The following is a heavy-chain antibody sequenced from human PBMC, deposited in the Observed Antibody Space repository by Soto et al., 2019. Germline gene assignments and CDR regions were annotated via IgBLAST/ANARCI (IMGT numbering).Heavy chain of an antibody. V-gene: IGHV2-70*01. D-gene: IGHD3-22*01. Sequence: ASGPTLVNPTQTLTLTCTFSGFSFSTSGMCVSWIRQPPGKALEWLALIDWDDDKFYLTSLKTRLTISRDTSKNQVVLTMTNMDPLDTATYYCARNFYDTGNHYACIDYWGPGTLVTVSS. CDR3: ARNFYDTGNHYACIDY. CDR1: GFSFSTSGMC. CDR2: IDWDDDK. J-gene: IGHJ4*02.